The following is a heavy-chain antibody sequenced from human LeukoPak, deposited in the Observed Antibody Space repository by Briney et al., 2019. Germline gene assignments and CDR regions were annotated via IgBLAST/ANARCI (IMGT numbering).Heavy chain of an antibody. CDR2: MNPNSGNT. Sequence: GASVKVSCKASGYTFTNYDINWVGQASGQGLEWMGWMNPNSGNTGYARRFQGKVTMTRDTSINTAYMELSSLRSDDTAVYYCARIVIRGTTADGGDYWGQGTLVTVSS. CDR1: GYTFTNYD. V-gene: IGHV1-8*02. CDR3: ARIVIRGTTADGGDY. J-gene: IGHJ4*02. D-gene: IGHD1-14*01.